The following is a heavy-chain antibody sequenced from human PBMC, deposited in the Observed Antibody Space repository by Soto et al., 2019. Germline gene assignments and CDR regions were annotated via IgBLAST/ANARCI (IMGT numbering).Heavy chain of an antibody. Sequence: QVQLQESGPGLVKPSETLSLMCTVSGGSITNYYWSWIRQSPAKGLEWIGYISDSGSTKYNPSLKSRVTISVDTSKNQFSLKLTSVTAADTAVYYCARERVGRSAMDVWGQGTTVTVSS. J-gene: IGHJ6*02. CDR3: ARERVGRSAMDV. D-gene: IGHD6-25*01. CDR2: ISDSGST. V-gene: IGHV4-59*01. CDR1: GGSITNYY.